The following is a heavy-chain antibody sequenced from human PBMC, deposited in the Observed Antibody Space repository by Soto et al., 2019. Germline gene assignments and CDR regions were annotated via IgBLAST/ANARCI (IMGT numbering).Heavy chain of an antibody. D-gene: IGHD3-16*01. CDR3: ARTISLGYYMDV. Sequence: GGSLRLSCAASGFTFSSYWMHWVRQAPGKGLVWVSRINSGGSSTSYADSVKGRFTISRDNAKNTLYLQMNSLRAEDTAVYYCARTISLGYYMDVWGKGTTVTVSS. CDR1: GFTFSSYW. CDR2: INSGGSST. J-gene: IGHJ6*03. V-gene: IGHV3-74*01.